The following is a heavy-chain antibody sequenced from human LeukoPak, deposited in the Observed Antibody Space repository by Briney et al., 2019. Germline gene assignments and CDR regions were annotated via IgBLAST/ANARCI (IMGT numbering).Heavy chain of an antibody. CDR2: VYYSGST. D-gene: IGHD6-19*01. V-gene: IGHV4-31*03. J-gene: IGHJ4*02. Sequence: SETLSLTCTVSGGSISGGGYYWSRIRQHPGKGLEWIGYVYYSGSTYYNPSLKSRVTISVDTSKNQFSLKLSSVTAADTAVYYCARDDSSGRLDYWGQGTLVTVSS. CDR1: GGSISGGGYY. CDR3: ARDDSSGRLDY.